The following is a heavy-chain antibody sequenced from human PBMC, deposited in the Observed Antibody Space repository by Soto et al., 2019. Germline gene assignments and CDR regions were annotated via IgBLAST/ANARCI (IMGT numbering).Heavy chain of an antibody. CDR2: INAYNGNT. Sequence: ASVKVSCKASGYTFTSFGVNWVRQAPGQGLEWMGWINAYNGNTNYAQKFRGRVTMTADTSTSTAYMEVRSLRSDDTAVYYCATGAAGIAAHVIWGXGTLVTVSS. CDR1: GYTFTSFG. J-gene: IGHJ4*02. CDR3: ATGAAGIAAHVI. V-gene: IGHV1-18*01. D-gene: IGHD6-6*01.